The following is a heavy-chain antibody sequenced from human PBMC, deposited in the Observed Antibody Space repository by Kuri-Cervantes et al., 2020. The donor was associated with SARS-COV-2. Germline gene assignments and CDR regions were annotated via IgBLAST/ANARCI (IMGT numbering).Heavy chain of an antibody. CDR3: ARGQNYDILTGYYNVRDYYYMDV. Sequence: GSLRLSCTVSGGSISSGSYYWSWIRQPAGKGLEWIGYIYYSGSTNYNPSLKSRVTISVDTSKNQFSLKLSSVTAADTAVYYCARGQNYDILTGYYNVRDYYYMDVWGKGTTVTVSS. D-gene: IGHD3-9*01. V-gene: IGHV4-61*01. J-gene: IGHJ6*03. CDR2: IYYSGST. CDR1: GGSISSGSYY.